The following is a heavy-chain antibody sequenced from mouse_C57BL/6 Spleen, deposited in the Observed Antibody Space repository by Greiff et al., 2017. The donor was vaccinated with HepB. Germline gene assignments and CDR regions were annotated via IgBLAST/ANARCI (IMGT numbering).Heavy chain of an antibody. D-gene: IGHD1-1*01. V-gene: IGHV5-17*01. CDR2: ISSGSSTI. J-gene: IGHJ4*01. Sequence: EVQLVESGGGLVKPGGSLKLSCAASGFTFSDYGMHWVRQAPEKGLEWVAYISSGSSTIYYADTVKGRFTISRDNAKNTLFVQMTSLRSEDTAMYYCARRGFYYYGSSYVAYAMDYWGQGTSVTVSS. CDR3: ARRGFYYYGSSYVAYAMDY. CDR1: GFTFSDYG.